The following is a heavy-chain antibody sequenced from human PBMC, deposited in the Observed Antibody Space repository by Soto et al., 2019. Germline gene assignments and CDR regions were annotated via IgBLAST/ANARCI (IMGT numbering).Heavy chain of an antibody. J-gene: IGHJ3*02. CDR3: AKGYIAAPGVLDGFDT. CDR1: GLTFSSHA. V-gene: IGHV3-30*18. Sequence: PGGSLRLSCAASGLTFSSHAMHWVRQPPGKGLEWVATISYDGNNQYYAGSVKGRFTISRDNLQMNSLKTEDTAMYYCAKGYIAAPGVLDGFDTWGQGTMVTVSS. CDR2: ISYDGNNQ. D-gene: IGHD6-13*01.